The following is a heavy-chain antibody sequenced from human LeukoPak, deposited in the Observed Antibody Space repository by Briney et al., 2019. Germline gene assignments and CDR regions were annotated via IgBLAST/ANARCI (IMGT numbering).Heavy chain of an antibody. D-gene: IGHD1-1*01. CDR2: ITTTGNTT. CDR3: AKTGCRSDNCSPTY. J-gene: IGHJ4*01. CDR1: GFTFSNYA. Sequence: PGGSLRLSCAASGFTFSNYAMTWVRQAPGKGLEWVSSITTTGNTTYSADSVKGRFSISRDNSKSTLYLQMNSLRAEDTAVYYCAKTGCRSDNCSPTYWGHGTLVTVTS. V-gene: IGHV3-23*05.